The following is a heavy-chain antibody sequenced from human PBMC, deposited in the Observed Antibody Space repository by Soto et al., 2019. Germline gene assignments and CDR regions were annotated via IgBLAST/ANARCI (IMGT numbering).Heavy chain of an antibody. CDR2: ISDDGSNK. J-gene: IGHJ4*02. V-gene: IGHV3-30-3*01. CDR3: MGITATGDDITY. Sequence: QVQLVESGGGVVQPGRSLRLSCAASGITFSNYIVHWVRQAPGKGLEWVALISDDGSNKYYADSVKGRFTISRDNSKNTVYLQMNSLRAEDTAVYYCMGITATGDDITYWGQGNLVTVSA. CDR1: GITFSNYI. D-gene: IGHD7-27*01.